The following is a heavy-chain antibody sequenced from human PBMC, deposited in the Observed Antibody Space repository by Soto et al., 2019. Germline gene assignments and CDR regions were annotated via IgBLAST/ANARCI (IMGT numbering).Heavy chain of an antibody. D-gene: IGHD3-10*02. CDR2: INHSGST. J-gene: IGHJ6*04. V-gene: IGHV4-34*01. Sequence: PSETLSLTCAVYGGSFSGYYWSWIRQPPGKGLEWIGEINHSGSTNYNPSLKSRVTISVDTSKNQFSLKLSSVTAADTAVYYCARGQRAARPLCSYGMDVWGEVTTVTVSS. CDR3: ARGQRAARPLCSYGMDV. CDR1: GGSFSGYY.